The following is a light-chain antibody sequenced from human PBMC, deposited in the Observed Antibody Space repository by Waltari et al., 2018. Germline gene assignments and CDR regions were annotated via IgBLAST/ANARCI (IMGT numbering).Light chain of an antibody. CDR1: QCVLYGSNNKTI. Sequence: IVITHSTDSLAVPGVGWGTNTCSSSQCVLYGSNNKTILAWYQQKPGQPPKVLISWASTRESGVPDRFSGSGSGTDFTLTISSLQAEDVALYYCQQYYSTPTWTFGQATKVEIK. V-gene: IGKV4-1*01. CDR2: WAS. J-gene: IGKJ1*01. CDR3: QQYYSTPTWT.